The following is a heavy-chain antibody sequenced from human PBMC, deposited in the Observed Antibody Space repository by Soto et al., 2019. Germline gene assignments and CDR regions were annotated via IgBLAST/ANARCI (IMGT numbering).Heavy chain of an antibody. CDR2: IIPIFGTA. J-gene: IGHJ6*02. CDR3: ATHGLPNYYYYGMDV. Sequence: QVQLVQSGAEVKKPGSSVKVSCKASGGTFSSYAISWVRQAPGQGLEWMGGIIPIFGTANYAQKFQDRVTITADEATSTAYMELSSLRSEDTAVYYCATHGLPNYYYYGMDVWGQGTTVTVSS. V-gene: IGHV1-69*12. CDR1: GGTFSSYA. D-gene: IGHD5-18*01.